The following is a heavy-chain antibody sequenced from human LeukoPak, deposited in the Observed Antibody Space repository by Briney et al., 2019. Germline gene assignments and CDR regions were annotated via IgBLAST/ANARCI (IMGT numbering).Heavy chain of an antibody. J-gene: IGHJ4*02. D-gene: IGHD6-13*01. CDR1: GFTFSSYA. CDR3: VSSSSWYLTIFDY. CDR2: ISGSGGST. V-gene: IGHV3-23*01. Sequence: GGSLRLSCAASGFTFSSYAMSWVRQAPGKGLEWVSAISGSGGSTYYADSVKGRFTISRDKSKNTLYLQMNSLRAEDTAVYYCVSSSSWYLTIFDYWGQGTLVTVSS.